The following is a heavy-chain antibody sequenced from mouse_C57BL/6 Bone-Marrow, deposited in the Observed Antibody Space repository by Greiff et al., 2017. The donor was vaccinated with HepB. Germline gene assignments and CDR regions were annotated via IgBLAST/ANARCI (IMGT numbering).Heavy chain of an antibody. Sequence: VQLQQSGPELVKPGASVKISCKASGYAFSSSWMNWVKQRPGKGLEWIGRIYPGDGDTNYNGKFKGKATLTADKSSSTAYMQLGSLTSEDSAVYFFARWTTVVATPYWYFDVWGTGTTVTVSS. CDR1: GYAFSSSW. J-gene: IGHJ1*03. V-gene: IGHV1-82*01. CDR3: ARWTTVVATPYWYFDV. D-gene: IGHD1-1*01. CDR2: IYPGDGDT.